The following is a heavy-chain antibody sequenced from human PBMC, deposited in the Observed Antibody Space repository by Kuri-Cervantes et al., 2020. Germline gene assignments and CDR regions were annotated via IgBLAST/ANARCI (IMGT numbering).Heavy chain of an antibody. J-gene: IGHJ4*02. CDR2: ITYDGSNK. CDR3: AGDPNYYESSGYIDY. CDR1: GFTLSSYA. D-gene: IGHD3-22*01. V-gene: IGHV3-30-3*01. Sequence: GSPLRLSCAAFGFTLSSYAMDWVRQAPGKGLEWVAVITYDGSNKYNADSVKGRFTISRDNSTNTLYLQMNSLRAEDTTVYYCAGDPNYYESSGYIDYWGQGTLVTVSS.